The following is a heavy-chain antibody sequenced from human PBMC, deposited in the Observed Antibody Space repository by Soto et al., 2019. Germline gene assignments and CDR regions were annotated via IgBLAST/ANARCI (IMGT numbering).Heavy chain of an antibody. V-gene: IGHV3-23*01. D-gene: IGHD3-22*01. CDR2: ISSIRPSP. CDR3: ATGGYYYDSSRYDRGETYFDY. J-gene: IGHJ4*02. CDR1: VITFSSCA. Sequence: EGSLSLSCASSVITFSSCAISKRLHTPAKYRKRVFAISSIRPSPYYADSLKGRFTISRDNSKNTLYLPMNSLRAEDTAVYYCATGGYYYDSSRYDRGETYFDYSGEGTLVTV.